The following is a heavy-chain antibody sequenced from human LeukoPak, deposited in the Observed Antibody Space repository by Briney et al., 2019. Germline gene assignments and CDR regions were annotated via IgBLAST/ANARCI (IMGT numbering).Heavy chain of an antibody. J-gene: IGHJ4*02. V-gene: IGHV3-23*01. D-gene: IGHD3-9*01. Sequence: PGGSLRLSCAASGFTFSNYVMTWVRQAPGKGLECVSLISGSGGSTHYVDSVKGRFTTSGDNSKNTLYLQMNSLRAEDTAVYYCAKQATGNYGIYDYWGQGTLVTVSS. CDR1: GFTFSNYV. CDR2: ISGSGGST. CDR3: AKQATGNYGIYDY.